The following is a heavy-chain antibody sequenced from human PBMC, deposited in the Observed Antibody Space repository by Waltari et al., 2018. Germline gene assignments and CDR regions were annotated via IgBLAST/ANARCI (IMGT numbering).Heavy chain of an antibody. J-gene: IGHJ4*02. CDR1: GCTFISYA. Sequence: EVQLLESGGGLVQPGGSLRLSCAASGCTFISYAMSWVRQAPGKGLEWVSAISGSGGSTYYAGPVKGRFTIPRDNSKNTLYLQMTSLRAEDTAVYYCAKDPLPGIAVAVPDYWCQGTLVTVSS. CDR2: ISGSGGST. CDR3: AKDPLPGIAVAVPDY. V-gene: IGHV3-23*01. D-gene: IGHD6-19*01.